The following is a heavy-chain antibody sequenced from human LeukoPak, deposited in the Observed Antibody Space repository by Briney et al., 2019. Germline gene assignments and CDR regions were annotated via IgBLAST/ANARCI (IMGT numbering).Heavy chain of an antibody. D-gene: IGHD5-18*01. J-gene: IGHJ4*02. CDR3: ARDQPIGYNYGYPFDN. V-gene: IGHV3-11*04. CDR2: ISSSGSTI. CDR1: GFTFSDYY. Sequence: GGSLRLSCAASGFTFSDYYMSWIRQAPGKGLEWVSYISSSGSTIYYAESVKGRFTISRDNAKNSLYLQMNNLRVEDTAVYYCARDQPIGYNYGYPFDNWGQGTLVTVSS.